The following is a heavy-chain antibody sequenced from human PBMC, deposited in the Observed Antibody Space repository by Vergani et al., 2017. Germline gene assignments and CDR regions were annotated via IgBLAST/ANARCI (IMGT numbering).Heavy chain of an antibody. CDR2: TSGSSSYV. CDR1: GFSFSSYS. CDR3: ARGLWDCTHIRCSPPSY. D-gene: IGHD2-8*01. Sequence: EVLLVESGGGLVQPGGSLRLSCAASGFSFSSYSMNWVRQAPGKGLEWVASTSGSSSYVFYRDSVEGRFTITRDNAKKSVYLQMNSLRAEDTAMYFCARGLWDCTHIRCSPPSYWGQGTQVTVSS. V-gene: IGHV3-21*02. J-gene: IGHJ4*02.